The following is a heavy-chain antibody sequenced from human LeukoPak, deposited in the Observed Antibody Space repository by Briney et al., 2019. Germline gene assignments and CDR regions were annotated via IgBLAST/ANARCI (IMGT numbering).Heavy chain of an antibody. CDR1: GLTVSSNC. CDR3: ARGRVTTDYYYYMDV. J-gene: IGHJ6*03. Sequence: GGSLRLSCTASGLTVSSNCMSWVRQAPGKGLEWVSFIYSGGNTYYADSVKGRFTISRDNSKNTFHLQMNSLRAEDTAVYYCARGRVTTDYYYYMDVWGKGTTVTISS. D-gene: IGHD4-17*01. V-gene: IGHV3-53*01. CDR2: IYSGGNT.